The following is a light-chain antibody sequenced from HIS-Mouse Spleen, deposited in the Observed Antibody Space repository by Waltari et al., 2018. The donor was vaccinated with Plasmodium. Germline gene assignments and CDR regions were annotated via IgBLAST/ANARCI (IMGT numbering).Light chain of an antibody. CDR3: YSTDSSGNHRV. V-gene: IGLV3-10*01. CDR2: EDS. Sequence: SYELTQPPSVSVSPGHTARITCSGDALPKKYAYWYQQKSGQAPVLVIHEDSKRPSGIPERFSGSSSGTMATLTISGAQVEDEADYYCYSTDSSGNHRVFGGGTKLTVL. CDR1: ALPKKY. J-gene: IGLJ3*02.